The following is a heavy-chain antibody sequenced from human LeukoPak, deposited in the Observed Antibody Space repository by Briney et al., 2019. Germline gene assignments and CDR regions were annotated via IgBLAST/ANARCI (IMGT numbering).Heavy chain of an antibody. CDR1: GGSISSSSYY. V-gene: IGHV4-39*07. CDR3: ARVDYDFGGAFDI. CDR2: IYYSGST. Sequence: SETLSLTCTVSGGSISSSSYYWGWIRQPPGKGLEWIGSIYYSGSTYYNPSLKSRVTISVDTSKNQFSLKLNSVTAADTAVYYCARVDYDFGGAFDIWGQGTMVTVSS. J-gene: IGHJ3*02. D-gene: IGHD3-3*01.